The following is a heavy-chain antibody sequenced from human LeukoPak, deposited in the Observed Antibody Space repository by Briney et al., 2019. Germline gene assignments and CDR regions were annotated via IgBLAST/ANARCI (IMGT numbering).Heavy chain of an antibody. V-gene: IGHV4-34*01. Sequence: PSETLSLTCAVYGGSFSGYYWSWIRQPPGKGLEWIGEINHSGSTNYNPSLKSRVTISVDTSKNQFSLKLSSGTAADTAVYYCARGRPIDYYDSSGYYFDYWGQGTLVTVSS. J-gene: IGHJ4*02. CDR3: ARGRPIDYYDSSGYYFDY. D-gene: IGHD3-22*01. CDR2: INHSGST. CDR1: GGSFSGYY.